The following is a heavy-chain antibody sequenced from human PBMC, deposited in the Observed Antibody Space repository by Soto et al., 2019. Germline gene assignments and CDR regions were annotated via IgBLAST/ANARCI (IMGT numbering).Heavy chain of an antibody. CDR3: ARHSYYSNPLRFDP. CDR1: GGSITGYY. CDR2: IHYSGST. V-gene: IGHV4-59*08. D-gene: IGHD4-4*01. Sequence: QVKLQESGPGLVQPSETLSLTCTVSGGSITGYYWSWIRQPPGKGPEWIGNIHYSGSTNYNPSLKSRVTISVDTSKNQFSLRLSSVTAAETAVYYCARHSYYSNPLRFDPWGQGTLVTVSS. J-gene: IGHJ5*02.